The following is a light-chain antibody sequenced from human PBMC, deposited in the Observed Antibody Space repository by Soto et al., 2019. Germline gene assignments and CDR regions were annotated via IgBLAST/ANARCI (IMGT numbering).Light chain of an antibody. Sequence: EIVLTQSPGTLSLSPGERATLSCRASQSVSSSYLAWYQQKPGQAPRLLIYGASSRATGIPDRFSGSGSGTDFTLTISRLEPVDFAVYYCQRYGTSLPLTFGGGTKVEIK. V-gene: IGKV3-20*01. CDR2: GAS. CDR1: QSVSSSY. J-gene: IGKJ4*01. CDR3: QRYGTSLPLT.